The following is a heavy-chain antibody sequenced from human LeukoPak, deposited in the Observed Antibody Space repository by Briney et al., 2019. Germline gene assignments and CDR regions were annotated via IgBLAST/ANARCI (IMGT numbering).Heavy chain of an antibody. CDR2: INAHNGNT. V-gene: IGHV1-18*01. Sequence: RASVKVSCKASAYSFTSYGISWVRQAPGQGLEWMGWINAHNGNTNYAQKLQGRVIMTTDTSTSTAYMELRSLRSDDTAVYYCGRQYASSSAWFDPWGQGTLVTVSS. CDR3: GRQYASSSAWFDP. J-gene: IGHJ5*02. D-gene: IGHD6-6*01. CDR1: AYSFTSYG.